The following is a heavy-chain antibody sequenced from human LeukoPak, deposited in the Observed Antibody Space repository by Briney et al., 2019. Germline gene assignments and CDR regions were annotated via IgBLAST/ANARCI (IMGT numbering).Heavy chain of an antibody. Sequence: PSETLSLTCTVSGGSISSYYWSWIRQPAGKGLEWIGRIYTSGSTNYNPSLKSRVTISVDTSKNQFSLKLSSVTAADTAVYYCARQLGQFDYYGSGSYYKTKGMDVWGQGTTVTVSS. D-gene: IGHD3-10*01. V-gene: IGHV4-4*07. J-gene: IGHJ6*02. CDR3: ARQLGQFDYYGSGSYYKTKGMDV. CDR1: GGSISSYY. CDR2: IYTSGST.